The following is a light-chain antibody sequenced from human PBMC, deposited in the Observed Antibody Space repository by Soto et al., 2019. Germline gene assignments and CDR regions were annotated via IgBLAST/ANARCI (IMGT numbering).Light chain of an antibody. CDR3: QQYNSYSIT. Sequence: DIQMPQSTSTLSASVGERVTITRLASQSISSWLAWYQQKPGKAPQLLIYDASSLESGVPSRFSGSGSGTEFTLTISSLQPDDFAAYYCQQYNSYSITFGQGTRLEIK. J-gene: IGKJ5*01. CDR2: DAS. CDR1: QSISSW. V-gene: IGKV1-5*01.